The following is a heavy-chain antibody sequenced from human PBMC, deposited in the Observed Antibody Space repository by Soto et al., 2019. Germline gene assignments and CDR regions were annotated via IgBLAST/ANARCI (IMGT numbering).Heavy chain of an antibody. CDR1: GFTFSNYA. D-gene: IGHD3-10*01. J-gene: IGHJ3*01. Sequence: AGGSLRLSCVASGFTFSNYAMSWVRQAPGKGLEWVSFISSSGNGTYYADSVKGRFTISRDNSKNTLYVQMNNLRAEDTAIYYCAKRFFGSGSPPGAFDVWGQGTMVTVSS. CDR2: ISSSGNGT. V-gene: IGHV3-23*01. CDR3: AKRFFGSGSPPGAFDV.